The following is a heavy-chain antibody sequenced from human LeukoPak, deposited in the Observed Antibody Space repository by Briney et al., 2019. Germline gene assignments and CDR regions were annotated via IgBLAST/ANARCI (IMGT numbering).Heavy chain of an antibody. CDR1: GYTFTGYY. CDR2: INPNSGGK. CDR3: ARGWYTDYSFDY. J-gene: IGHJ4*02. D-gene: IGHD2-15*01. V-gene: IGHV1-2*02. Sequence: ASVKVSCKASGYTFTGYYIHWVRQAPGQGLEWMGWINPNSGGKNYAHKFQGRVTMTRYTSISTAYMELSSLRSDDTAVYYCARGWYTDYSFDYWGQGTLVTVSS.